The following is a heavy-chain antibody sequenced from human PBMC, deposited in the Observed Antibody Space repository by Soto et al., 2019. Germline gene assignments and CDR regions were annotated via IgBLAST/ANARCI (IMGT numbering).Heavy chain of an antibody. Sequence: GGSLRLSCAASGFTFSSYAMSWVRQAPGKGLEWVSAISGSGGSTYYADSVKGRFTISRDNSKNTLYLQMNSLRAEDTAVYYCAKEAPIVVVVAANYFDYWGQGTLVTVSS. CDR3: AKEAPIVVVVAANYFDY. CDR1: GFTFSSYA. V-gene: IGHV3-23*01. J-gene: IGHJ4*02. CDR2: ISGSGGST. D-gene: IGHD2-15*01.